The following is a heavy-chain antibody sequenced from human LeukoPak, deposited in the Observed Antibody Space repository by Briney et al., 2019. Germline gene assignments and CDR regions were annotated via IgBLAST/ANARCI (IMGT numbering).Heavy chain of an antibody. D-gene: IGHD5-18*01. Sequence: PGRSLRLSCAASGFTFSSYAMHWVRQAPGKGLEWVAVISYDGSNKYQAESVKGRFTISRDNSKNTLHLQMNSLRAEDTAIYYCAREYSYGYGGFDYWGQGTLVTVSS. CDR2: ISYDGSNK. CDR1: GFTFSSYA. J-gene: IGHJ4*02. CDR3: AREYSYGYGGFDY. V-gene: IGHV3-30-3*01.